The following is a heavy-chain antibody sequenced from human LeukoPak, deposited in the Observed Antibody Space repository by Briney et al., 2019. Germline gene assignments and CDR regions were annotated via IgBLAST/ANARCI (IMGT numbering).Heavy chain of an antibody. Sequence: SVKVSCKASGGTFSSYAISWVRQAPGQGLEWMGGIIPIFGTANYAQKFQGRVTITTDESTSTAYMELSSLRSEDTAVYYCARDPPDTAMGGDYWGQGTLVTVSS. CDR2: IIPIFGTA. CDR3: ARDPPDTAMGGDY. J-gene: IGHJ4*02. V-gene: IGHV1-69*05. CDR1: GGTFSSYA. D-gene: IGHD5-18*01.